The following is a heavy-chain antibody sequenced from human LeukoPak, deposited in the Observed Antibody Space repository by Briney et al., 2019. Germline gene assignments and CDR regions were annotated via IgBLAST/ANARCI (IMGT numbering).Heavy chain of an antibody. CDR1: GFAFGTYW. CDR2: INPDGSGK. Sequence: PGGSLRLSCAASGFAFGTYWMSWARQAPGKGLEWVANINPDGSGKYYVDSVKGRFTISRDNAENSLYLGVNSLRAEDTAVYYCASNTNYRSNYWGQGTLVTVSS. D-gene: IGHD4/OR15-4a*01. CDR3: ASNTNYRSNY. J-gene: IGHJ4*02. V-gene: IGHV3-7*01.